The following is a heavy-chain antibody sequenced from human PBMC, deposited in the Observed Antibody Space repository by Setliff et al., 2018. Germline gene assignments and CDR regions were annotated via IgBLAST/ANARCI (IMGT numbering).Heavy chain of an antibody. CDR2: IYTSWST. J-gene: IGHJ6*03. CDR3: ARMTGFAYMDV. Sequence: SETLSLTCTVSGDSLDSIAEGDQFWGWIRQPAGKGPEWIGQIYTSWSTNYNPSLKSRVTISLDTSKNQFSLKLSSVTAADTAVYYCARMTGFAYMDVWGKGTPVTVSS. CDR1: GDSLDSIAEGDQF. V-gene: IGHV4-61*09.